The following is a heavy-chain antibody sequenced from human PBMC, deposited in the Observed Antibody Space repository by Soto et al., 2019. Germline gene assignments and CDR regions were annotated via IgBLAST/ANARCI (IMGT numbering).Heavy chain of an antibody. CDR2: IYYSGST. CDR1: GGSISSYY. J-gene: IGHJ4*02. CDR3: ARVTGSKGSGHGSGSPYYFDY. V-gene: IGHV4-59*01. Sequence: SETLSLTCTVSGGSISSYYWSWIRQPPGKGLEWIGYIYYSGSTNYNPSLKSRVTISVDTSKNQFSLKLSSVTAADTAVYYCARVTGSKGSGHGSGSPYYFDYWGQGTLVTVSS. D-gene: IGHD3-10*01.